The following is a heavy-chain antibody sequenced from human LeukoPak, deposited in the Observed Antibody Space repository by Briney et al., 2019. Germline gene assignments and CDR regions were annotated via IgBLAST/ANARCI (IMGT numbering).Heavy chain of an antibody. J-gene: IGHJ4*02. CDR3: GRVGDGYNDNY. Sequence: GGSLRLSCAASGFTVSSDYMGWVRQAPEKGLEWVSLISSGGSTYYADSLKGRFTISRDNSKNTLYLQMNSLRAEDTAVYYCGRVGDGYNDNYWGQGALVTVSS. V-gene: IGHV3-66*01. CDR1: GFTVSSDY. D-gene: IGHD5-12*01. CDR2: ISSGGST.